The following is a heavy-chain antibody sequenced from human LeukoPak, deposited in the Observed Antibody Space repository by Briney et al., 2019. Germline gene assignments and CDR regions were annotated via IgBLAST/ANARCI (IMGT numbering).Heavy chain of an antibody. CDR2: INPNSGGT. CDR1: GYTFTGYY. D-gene: IGHD4-23*01. CDR3: AITQADSGGNSEGFDY. V-gene: IGHV1-2*06. Sequence: ASVKVSCKASGYTFTGYYMQWVRQAPGQGLEWMGRINPNSGGTNYAQKFQGRVTMTRDTSISTAYMELSRLRSDDTAVYYCAITQADSGGNSEGFDYWGQGTLVTVSS. J-gene: IGHJ4*02.